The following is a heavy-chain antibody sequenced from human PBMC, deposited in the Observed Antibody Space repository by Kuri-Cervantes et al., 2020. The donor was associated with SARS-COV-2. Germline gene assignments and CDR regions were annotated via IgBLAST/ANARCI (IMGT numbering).Heavy chain of an antibody. CDR2: ISSSSSTI. CDR3: AREGEEYFDL. V-gene: IGHV3-48*01. Sequence: GESLKISCSASGFTFSSYSMNWVRQAPGKGLEWVSYISSSSSTIYYADSVKGRFTISRDNAKNSLYLQMNSLRAEDTAVYYCAREGEEYFDLWGRGTLVTVSS. J-gene: IGHJ2*01. D-gene: IGHD3-10*01. CDR1: GFTFSSYS.